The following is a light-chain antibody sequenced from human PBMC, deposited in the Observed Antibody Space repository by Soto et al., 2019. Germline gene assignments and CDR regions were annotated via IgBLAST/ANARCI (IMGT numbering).Light chain of an antibody. CDR2: GVT. J-gene: IGLJ1*01. CDR1: SSDIGGYDY. Sequence: QSVLTQPPSASGSPGQSVTISCTGTSSDIGGYDYVSWYQQHPGKAPKLLIYGVTERPSGVPDRFSGSKSGNTASLAVSGLQAEDEADYYCSSYAGSRNLVFGTGTKVTVL. V-gene: IGLV2-8*01. CDR3: SSYAGSRNLV.